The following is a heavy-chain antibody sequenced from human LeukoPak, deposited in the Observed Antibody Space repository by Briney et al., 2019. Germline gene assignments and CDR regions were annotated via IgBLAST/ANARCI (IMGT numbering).Heavy chain of an antibody. CDR3: ARGDIVVVVAAEYYFDY. D-gene: IGHD2-15*01. CDR1: GYTFTSYD. Sequence: ASVKVSCKASGYTFTSYDINWVRQATGQGLEWMGWISAYNGNTNYAQKLQGRVTMTTDTSTSTAYMELRSLRSDDTAVYYCARGDIVVVVAAEYYFDYWGQGTLVTVSS. J-gene: IGHJ4*02. CDR2: ISAYNGNT. V-gene: IGHV1-18*01.